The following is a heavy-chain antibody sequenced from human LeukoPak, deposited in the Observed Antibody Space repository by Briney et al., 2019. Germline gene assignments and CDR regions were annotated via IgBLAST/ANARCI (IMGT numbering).Heavy chain of an antibody. CDR2: VYSGGRT. V-gene: IGHV3-66*01. Sequence: PVGSLRLSCAASQFTVSSNSISCVRHAPGKGQECVSGVYSGGRTLYADSVKGRFTISRDKAKNTVYLQMNSLRTEDTAVYYCARDFDMGTTPGDDFDYWGQGTLVTVSS. J-gene: IGHJ4*02. CDR1: QFTVSSNS. CDR3: ARDFDMGTTPGDDFDY. D-gene: IGHD3-9*01.